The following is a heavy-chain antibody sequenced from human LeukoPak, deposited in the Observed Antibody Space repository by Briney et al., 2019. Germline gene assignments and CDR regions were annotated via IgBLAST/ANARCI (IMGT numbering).Heavy chain of an antibody. CDR2: IYYSGST. CDR3: ARDVYDSSGYYYVDWFDP. J-gene: IGHJ5*02. Sequence: TLSLTCTVSGGSISSGGYYWSWIRQHPGKGLEWIGYIYYSGSTYYNPSLKSRVTISVDTSKNQFSLKLSSVTAADTAVYYCARDVYDSSGYYYVDWFDPWGQGTLVTVSS. D-gene: IGHD3-22*01. V-gene: IGHV4-31*03. CDR1: GGSISSGGYY.